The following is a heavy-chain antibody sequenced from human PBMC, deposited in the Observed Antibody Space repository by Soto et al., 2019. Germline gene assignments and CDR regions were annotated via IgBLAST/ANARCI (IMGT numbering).Heavy chain of an antibody. Sequence: GGSLRLSCAASGFTFSSYAMSWVRQAPGKGLEWVSAISGSGGSTYYADSVKGRFTISRDKSKNTLYLHMNSLRVEDTAVDYCSKDRRTQYGSGGSCPVDDAFDIWGQGTMVTVSS. CDR3: SKDRRTQYGSGGSCPVDDAFDI. CDR2: ISGSGGST. CDR1: GFTFSSYA. D-gene: IGHD2-15*01. J-gene: IGHJ3*02. V-gene: IGHV3-23*01.